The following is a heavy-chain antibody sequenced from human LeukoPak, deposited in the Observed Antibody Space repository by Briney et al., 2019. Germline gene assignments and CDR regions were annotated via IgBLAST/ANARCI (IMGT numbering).Heavy chain of an antibody. V-gene: IGHV4-39*02. D-gene: IGHD1-20*01. CDR2: IYYSGST. CDR3: ARDDSANWNDVNKAFDI. CDR1: GGSISSSSYY. J-gene: IGHJ3*02. Sequence: PSETLSLTCTVSGGSISSSSYYWGWIRQPPGKGLEWIGSIYYSGSTYYNPSLKSRVTISVDTSKNQFSLKLSSVTAADTAVYYCARDDSANWNDVNKAFDIWGQGTMVTVSS.